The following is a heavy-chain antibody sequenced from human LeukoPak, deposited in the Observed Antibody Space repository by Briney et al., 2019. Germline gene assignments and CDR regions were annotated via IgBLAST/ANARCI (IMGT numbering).Heavy chain of an antibody. CDR2: INHSGST. Sequence: PSETLSLTCAVYGGSFSGYYWSWIRQPPGKGLEWIGEINHSGSTNYNPSLKSRVTISVDTSKNQFSLKLSSVTAADTAVYYCARTKYFDWLLCRDNWFDPWGQGTLVTVSS. CDR3: ARTKYFDWLLCRDNWFDP. D-gene: IGHD3-9*01. J-gene: IGHJ5*02. CDR1: GGSFSGYY. V-gene: IGHV4-34*01.